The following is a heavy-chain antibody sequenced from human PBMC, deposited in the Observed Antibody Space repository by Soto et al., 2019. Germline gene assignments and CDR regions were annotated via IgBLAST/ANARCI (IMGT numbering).Heavy chain of an antibody. CDR1: GGSIIGYY. J-gene: IGHJ5*02. D-gene: IGHD6-13*01. CDR2: IYSNGLT. V-gene: IGHV4-4*07. Sequence: LSLTCTVSGGSIIGYYWSWIRQPAGKGLEWIGRIYSNGLTNYNPSLKSRVTLSVDTPRNHFSLHLTSVTAADTAIYYCARNRAADVWFDPCGQGTLVTFSS. CDR3: ARNRAADVWFDP.